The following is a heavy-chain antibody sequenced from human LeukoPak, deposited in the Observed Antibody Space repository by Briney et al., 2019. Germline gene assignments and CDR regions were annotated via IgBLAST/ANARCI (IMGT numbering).Heavy chain of an antibody. J-gene: IGHJ4*02. CDR3: ARAFWSGYRYYFDY. V-gene: IGHV1-69*05. CDR2: IIPIFGTA. Sequence: ASVKVSCKASGGTFSSYAISWVRQAPGQGLEWMGGIIPIFGTANYAQKFQGRVTITTDESMSTAYMELSSLRSEDTAVYYCARAFWSGYRYYFDYWGQGTLVTVSS. D-gene: IGHD3-3*01. CDR1: GGTFSSYA.